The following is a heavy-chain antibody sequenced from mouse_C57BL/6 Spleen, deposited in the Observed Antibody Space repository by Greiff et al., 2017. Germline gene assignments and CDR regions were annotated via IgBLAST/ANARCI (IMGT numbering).Heavy chain of an antibody. D-gene: IGHD4-1*01. J-gene: IGHJ4*01. Sequence: VQLQQPGAELVMPGASVKLSCTASGYTFTSYWMHWVKQRPGQGLEWIGEIDPSDSYTNYNQKFKGKSTLTVDKSSSTAYMQLSSLTSEDSAVYYCARYGTGPCAMDYWGQGTSVTVSS. CDR1: GYTFTSYW. CDR3: ARYGTGPCAMDY. V-gene: IGHV1-69*01. CDR2: IDPSDSYT.